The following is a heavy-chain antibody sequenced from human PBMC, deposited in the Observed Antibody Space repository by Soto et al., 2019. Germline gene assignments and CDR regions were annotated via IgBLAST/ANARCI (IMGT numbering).Heavy chain of an antibody. CDR1: GFSFSDSY. CDR3: ARDTTRLEH. CDR2: IISGAVTI. J-gene: IGHJ4*02. V-gene: IGHV3-11*01. Sequence: GGSLRLSCVVSGFSFSDSYMTWVRQIPGKGLEWIASIISGAVTISYAAAVKGRFTISRDDGHNSLFLQMDSLRAADTALYYCARDTTRLEHWGQGTLVTVSS. D-gene: IGHD1-1*01.